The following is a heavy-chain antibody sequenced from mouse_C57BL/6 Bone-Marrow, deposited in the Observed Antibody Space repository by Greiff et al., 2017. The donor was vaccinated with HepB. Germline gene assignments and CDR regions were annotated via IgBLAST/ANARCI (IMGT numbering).Heavy chain of an antibody. CDR1: GYTFTSYG. V-gene: IGHV1-81*01. Sequence: VQLQQSGAELARPGASVKLSCKASGYTFTSYGISWVKQRTGQGLEWIGEIYPRSGNTYYNEKFKGKATLTADKSSSTAYMELRSLTSEDSAVYFCALITTVVARGAYWGQGTLVTVSA. CDR3: ALITTVVARGAY. D-gene: IGHD1-1*01. CDR2: IYPRSGNT. J-gene: IGHJ3*01.